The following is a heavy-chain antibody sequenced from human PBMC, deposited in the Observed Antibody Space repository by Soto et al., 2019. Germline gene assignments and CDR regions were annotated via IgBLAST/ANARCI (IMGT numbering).Heavy chain of an antibody. J-gene: IGHJ6*02. Sequence: LRLSCVASGFSFRSFGMHWVRQAPGKGLEWVAVIWSDGNTEYYANSVKGRFTIARDNSENTLYLEMNSLRVDDTAVYYCARRAEYYEGSGRNYYYGMDVWGQGTTVTSP. CDR2: IWSDGNTE. D-gene: IGHD3-22*01. CDR1: GFSFRSFG. CDR3: ARRAEYYEGSGRNYYYGMDV. V-gene: IGHV3-33*01.